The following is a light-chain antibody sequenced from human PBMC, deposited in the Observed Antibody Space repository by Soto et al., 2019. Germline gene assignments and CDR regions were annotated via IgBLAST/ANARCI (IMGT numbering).Light chain of an antibody. CDR2: GAS. J-gene: IGKJ1*01. CDR1: QSVGSL. CDR3: QQYNDWPRT. V-gene: IGKV3-15*01. Sequence: EVVMTQSPATLSVSPGERATLSCRASQSVGSLVAWYQQKPGQAPRLLMYGASTRATGIAARFTGSGSGTEFTLTISSLQSEDFAVYYCQQYNDWPRTFGQGTKVEIK.